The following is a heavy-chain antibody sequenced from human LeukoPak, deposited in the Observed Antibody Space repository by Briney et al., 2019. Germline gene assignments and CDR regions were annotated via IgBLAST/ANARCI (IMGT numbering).Heavy chain of an antibody. CDR1: GFTFSSSV. J-gene: IGHJ4*02. CDR3: VKAGGTLWGRINYYFDY. CDR2: ISSNGDNT. D-gene: IGHD2-8*02. Sequence: GGSLRLSCSASGFTFSSSVMHWARQAPGKGLEYVSDISSNGDNTHYADSVKGRFTISRDNSKNTLFLQMSSLRAEDTAVYYCVKAGGTLWGRINYYFDYSGQGALVTVSS. V-gene: IGHV3-64D*06.